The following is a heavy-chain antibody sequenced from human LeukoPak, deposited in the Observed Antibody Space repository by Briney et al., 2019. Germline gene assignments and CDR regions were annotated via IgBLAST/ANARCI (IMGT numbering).Heavy chain of an antibody. J-gene: IGHJ4*02. CDR1: GFTFSSYS. CDR2: ISSSSSYI. Sequence: GGSLRLSCAASGFTFSSYSMNWVRQAPGKGLEWVSSISSSSSYIYYADSVKGRFTISRDNAKNSLYLQMNSLRAEDTAVYYCAREGTGTTPPVDYWGQGTLVTVSS. CDR3: AREGTGTTPPVDY. V-gene: IGHV3-21*01. D-gene: IGHD1-7*01.